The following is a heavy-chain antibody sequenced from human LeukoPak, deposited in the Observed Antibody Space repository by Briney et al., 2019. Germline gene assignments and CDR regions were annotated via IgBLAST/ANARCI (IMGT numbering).Heavy chain of an antibody. D-gene: IGHD6-6*01. CDR3: ARHGHRAARYLGNWFDP. J-gene: IGHJ5*02. CDR1: GGSISSSSYF. Sequence: PSETLSLTCSVSGGSISSSSYFWGWIRQPPGKGLEWIGTIYYSGGTYYNPSLKSRVTISVDTSKNQFSLKLSSVTAADTAVYYCARHGHRAARYLGNWFDPWGQGTPVTVSS. V-gene: IGHV4-39*01. CDR2: IYYSGGT.